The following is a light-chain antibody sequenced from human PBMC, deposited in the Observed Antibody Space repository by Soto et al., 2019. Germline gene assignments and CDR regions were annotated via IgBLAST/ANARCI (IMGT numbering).Light chain of an antibody. V-gene: IGKV3-15*01. J-gene: IGKJ1*01. CDR3: QQYNNFWT. Sequence: EIVMTQSPATLSVSPWERATLSCRASQSVSSNLAWYQQKPGQAPRLLIYGASTRATGIPARFSGSGSGTEFTLTISSLQSEDFAVYYCQQYNNFWTFGQGTKVDI. CDR1: QSVSSN. CDR2: GAS.